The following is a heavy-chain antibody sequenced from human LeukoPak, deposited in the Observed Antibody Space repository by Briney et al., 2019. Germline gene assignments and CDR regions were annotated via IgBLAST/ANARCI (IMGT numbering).Heavy chain of an antibody. CDR1: GGSISSSNW. J-gene: IGHJ4*02. Sequence: PSETLSLTCAVSGGSISSSNWWSWVRQPPGKGLEWIGEIYHSGSTYYNPSLKSRVTISVDRSKNQFSLKLSSVTAADTAVYYCAKGPVWSGYYSPYFDYWGQGTLVTVSS. CDR2: IYHSGST. CDR3: AKGPVWSGYYSPYFDY. D-gene: IGHD3-3*01. V-gene: IGHV4-4*02.